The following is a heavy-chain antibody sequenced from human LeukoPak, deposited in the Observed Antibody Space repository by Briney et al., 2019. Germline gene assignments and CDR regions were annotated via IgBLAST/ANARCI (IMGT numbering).Heavy chain of an antibody. D-gene: IGHD2-21*01. CDR2: ISYDGSNK. CDR3: ARDLAIFDY. V-gene: IGHV3-30-3*01. Sequence: GGSLSLSCAASGFTFSSYAMHWVRQAPGKGLEWVAVISYDGSNKYYADSVKGRFTISRDNSKNTLYLQMNSLRAGDTAVYYCARDLAIFDYWGQGTLVTVSS. CDR1: GFTFSSYA. J-gene: IGHJ4*02.